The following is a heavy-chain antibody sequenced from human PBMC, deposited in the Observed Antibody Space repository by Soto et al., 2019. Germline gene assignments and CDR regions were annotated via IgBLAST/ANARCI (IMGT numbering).Heavy chain of an antibody. V-gene: IGHV5-51*01. CDR3: ARSYSYGYYC. D-gene: IGHD5-18*01. CDR1: GYSFTSYW. J-gene: IGHJ4*02. Sequence: GESLKISCNGSGYSFTSYWIGWVRQMPGKGLEWIVVIYPGDSDTRYSPSFQGQVTISADKSISTAYLQLSSLKASDTAMYYCARSYSYGYYCWAQGTMVSVSS. CDR2: IYPGDSDT.